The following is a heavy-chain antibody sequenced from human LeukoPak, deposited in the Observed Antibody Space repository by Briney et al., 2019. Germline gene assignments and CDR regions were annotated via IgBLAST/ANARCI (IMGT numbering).Heavy chain of an antibody. CDR1: GFIFTNYF. Sequence: GGSLRLSCAASGFIFTNYFMSWVRQAPGKGLEWVSVIYSGGSTYYSDSVKGRFDISRDNSKNTLYLQMNSLRGGDTGVYFCARLWGAFPAYSMGVWGRGTTVTVSS. V-gene: IGHV3-53*01. CDR3: ARLWGAFPAYSMGV. J-gene: IGHJ6*02. D-gene: IGHD2-21*01. CDR2: IYSGGST.